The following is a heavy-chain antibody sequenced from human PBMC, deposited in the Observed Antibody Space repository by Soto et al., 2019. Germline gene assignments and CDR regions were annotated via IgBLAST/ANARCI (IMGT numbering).Heavy chain of an antibody. D-gene: IGHD6-13*01. Sequence: GGSLRLSCAASGFTFSSYSMSWVRQAPGKGLEWVSAISSSGGSTYYADSVKGRFTISSDNSKNTLYLQMNSLRAEDTAMYYCARYNSSCVFDYWGKGTPVTVSS. CDR2: ISSSGGST. V-gene: IGHV3-23*01. J-gene: IGHJ4*02. CDR3: ARYNSSCVFDY. CDR1: GFTFSSYS.